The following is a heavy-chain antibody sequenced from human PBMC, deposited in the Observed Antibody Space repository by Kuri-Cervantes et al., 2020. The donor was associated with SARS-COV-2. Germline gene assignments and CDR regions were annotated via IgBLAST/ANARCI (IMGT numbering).Heavy chain of an antibody. Sequence: LRLSCAVYGGSFSGSYSWSWIRQPPGKGLEWIGYIYHSGSTYYNPSLKSRVTISGDKSKNQFSLRLTSVTAADTAVYYCASGSFGSNDFWGQGTLVTVSS. V-gene: IGHV4-30-2*01. J-gene: IGHJ4*02. CDR1: GGSFSGSYS. CDR3: ASGSFGSNDF. D-gene: IGHD3-10*01. CDR2: IYHSGST.